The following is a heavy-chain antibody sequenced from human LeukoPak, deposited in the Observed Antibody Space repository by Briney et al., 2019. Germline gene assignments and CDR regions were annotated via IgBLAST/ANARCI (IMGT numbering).Heavy chain of an antibody. Sequence: PRGSLRLSCAPPGVSFTTYSMHRGRPAPGGRGVWVSRIKSDGSTNYADSVKGRFTISRDNAKNTVSLQMSSLRPEDTGVYYCARAPSEIGGYYPEYFRHWGQCTLVTVSS. CDR1: GVSFTTYS. CDR3: ARAPSEIGGYYPEYFRH. J-gene: IGHJ1*01. V-gene: IGHV3-74*01. D-gene: IGHD3-22*01. CDR2: IKSDGST.